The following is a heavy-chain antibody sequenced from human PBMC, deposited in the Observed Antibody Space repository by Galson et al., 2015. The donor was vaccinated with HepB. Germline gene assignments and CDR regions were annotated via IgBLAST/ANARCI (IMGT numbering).Heavy chain of an antibody. CDR3: ARDFRGYDSSGYDY. J-gene: IGHJ4*02. CDR2: IKQDGSEK. V-gene: IGHV3-7*03. Sequence: SLRLSGAASGFTFSSYWMSWVRQAPGKGLEWVANIKQDGSEKYYVDSVKGRFTISRDNAKNSLYLQMNSLRAEDTAVYYCARDFRGYDSSGYDYWGQGTLVTVSS. D-gene: IGHD3-22*01. CDR1: GFTFSSYW.